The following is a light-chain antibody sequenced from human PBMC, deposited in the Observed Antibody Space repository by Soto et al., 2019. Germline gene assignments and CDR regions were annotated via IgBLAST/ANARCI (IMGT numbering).Light chain of an antibody. Sequence: AIQLTQSPSSLSASVGXXVSITCRASQGXXXXLXWDKQKPGKAPKNLIHAASSLQSGFPSRFSGSASGTEFTLTISSLQPEDLASYYCLQDHSYPWTFGQGTKVEI. CDR3: LQDHSYPWT. J-gene: IGKJ1*01. CDR1: QGXXXX. V-gene: IGKV1-6*01. CDR2: AAS.